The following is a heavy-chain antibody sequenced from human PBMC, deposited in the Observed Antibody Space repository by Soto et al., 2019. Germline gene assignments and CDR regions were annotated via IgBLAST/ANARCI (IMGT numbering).Heavy chain of an antibody. Sequence: PSETLSLTCTVSGGSISSNYWSWIRQSPGKGLEWVGYILYSGSASYNPSLQSRVTISLDTSKNQISLKLNSVTAADTAVYFCARVAIAVADYWFDPWGQGTLVTGSS. CDR1: GGSISSNY. D-gene: IGHD6-19*01. J-gene: IGHJ5*02. CDR2: ILYSGSA. V-gene: IGHV4-59*01. CDR3: ARVAIAVADYWFDP.